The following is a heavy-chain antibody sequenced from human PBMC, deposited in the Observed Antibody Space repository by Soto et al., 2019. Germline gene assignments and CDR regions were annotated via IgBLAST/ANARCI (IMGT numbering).Heavy chain of an antibody. D-gene: IGHD2-15*01. Sequence: SLRLSCAASGFTFSSYSMNWVRQAPGKGLEWVSYISSSSSTIYYADSVKGRFTISRDNAKNSLYLQMNSLRAEDTAVYYCARAECSGGSCYILNAFDIWGQGTMVTVSS. V-gene: IGHV3-48*01. CDR3: ARAECSGGSCYILNAFDI. CDR2: ISSSSSTI. CDR1: GFTFSSYS. J-gene: IGHJ3*02.